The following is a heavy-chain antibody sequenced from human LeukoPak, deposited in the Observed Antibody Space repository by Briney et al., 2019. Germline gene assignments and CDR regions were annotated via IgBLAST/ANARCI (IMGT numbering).Heavy chain of an antibody. CDR1: GYTFTSYY. D-gene: IGHD2-2*01. CDR2: INPSGGST. J-gene: IGHJ4*02. Sequence: ASVKVSCKASGYTFTSYYMHWVRQAPGQGLEWMGIINPSGGSTSYAQKFQGRVTMTRDTSTSTVYMELSSLRSEDAAVYYCARDRDPGRVPAVTLDYWGQGTLVTVSS. CDR3: ARDRDPGRVPAVTLDY. V-gene: IGHV1-46*01.